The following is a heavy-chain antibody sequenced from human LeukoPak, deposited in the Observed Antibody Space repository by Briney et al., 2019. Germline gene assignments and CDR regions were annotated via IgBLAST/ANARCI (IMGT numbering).Heavy chain of an antibody. CDR1: GFTFSSYW. CDR3: ARDSSDLTRYDWDLAFDY. V-gene: IGHV3-7*01. J-gene: IGHJ4*02. Sequence: PGGSLRLSCAASGFTFSSYWMSWVRQAPGKGLEWVANIKQDGSEKYYADSVKGRFTISRDNSKNTLYLQMNSLKAEDTAMYYCARDSSDLTRYDWDLAFDYWGQGTLVTVSS. D-gene: IGHD5-12*01. CDR2: IKQDGSEK.